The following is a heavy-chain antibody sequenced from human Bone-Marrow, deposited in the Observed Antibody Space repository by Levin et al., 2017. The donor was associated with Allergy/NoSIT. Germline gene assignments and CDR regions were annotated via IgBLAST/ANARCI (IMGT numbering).Heavy chain of an antibody. V-gene: IGHV3-23*01. D-gene: IGHD5-12*01. CDR2: VSGGGATT. J-gene: IGHJ4*02. Sequence: GESLKISCAASGFTFSNCAMSWVRQAPGKGLEWVSAVSGGGATTYYADSVKGRFTISRDNFKNTLFLQMNSLRAEDTAVYYCVKDERYGGYGEHIDNWGQGTLVTVSS. CDR1: GFTFSNCA. CDR3: VKDERYGGYGEHIDN.